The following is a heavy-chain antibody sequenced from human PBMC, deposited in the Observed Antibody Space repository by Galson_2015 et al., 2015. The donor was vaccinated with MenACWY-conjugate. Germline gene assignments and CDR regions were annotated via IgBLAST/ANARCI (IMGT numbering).Heavy chain of an antibody. Sequence: SLRLSCAASGFTFSGYAMTWVRQAPGKGLEWVSVISGTGGTIYYAESVKGRFTISRDNSKNTRFLEMNSLRAEDTAVYYCAKKFGSSSWFRGFDSWGQGTLVTVSS. D-gene: IGHD6-13*01. CDR3: AKKFGSSSWFRGFDS. CDR1: GFTFSGYA. J-gene: IGHJ4*02. V-gene: IGHV3-23*01. CDR2: ISGTGGTI.